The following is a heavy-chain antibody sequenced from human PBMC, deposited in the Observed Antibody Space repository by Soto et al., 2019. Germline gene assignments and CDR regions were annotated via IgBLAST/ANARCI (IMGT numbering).Heavy chain of an antibody. CDR1: GFTFSSYW. CDR3: ARSPILGYCSSTSCLDDAFDI. CDR2: IKQDGSEK. Sequence: GGSLRLSCAASGFTFSSYWMSWVRQAPGKGLEWVANIKQDGSEKYYVDSVKGRFTISRDNAKNSLYLQMNSLRAEDTAVYYCARSPILGYCSSTSCLDDAFDIWGQGTMVTVSS. D-gene: IGHD2-2*01. J-gene: IGHJ3*02. V-gene: IGHV3-7*01.